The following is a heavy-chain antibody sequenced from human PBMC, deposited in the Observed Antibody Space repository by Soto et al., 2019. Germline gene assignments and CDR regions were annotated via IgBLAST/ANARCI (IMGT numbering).Heavy chain of an antibody. CDR1: GDSISSSTYY. V-gene: IGHV4-39*01. CDR2: INYNGNT. D-gene: IGHD3-3*01. J-gene: IGHJ4*02. Sequence: HLQLQESGPGLVKPSETLSLTCTISGDSISSSTYYWGWIRQPPGKGLEWIGSINYNGNTYSSPSLKSRLTISVDTPNNQFSLKLSSVTAADTAVYFCATFGVVSLIIDSWGQGLLVAVSS. CDR3: ATFGVVSLIIDS.